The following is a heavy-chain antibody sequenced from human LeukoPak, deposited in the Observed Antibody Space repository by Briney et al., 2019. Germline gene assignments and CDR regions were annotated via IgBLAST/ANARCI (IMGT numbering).Heavy chain of an antibody. J-gene: IGHJ4*02. V-gene: IGHV3-15*01. D-gene: IGHD6-19*01. CDR1: GLTFSNAW. CDR3: TTASGMRGWYAFDY. Sequence: PGGSLRLSCAASGLTFSNAWMGWVRQTPPKGLECVGRIKSKTDGGTTDYAAPVKGRFTISRDDSKNTLYLQMNSLNTDDTAVYYCTTASGMRGWYAFDYWAQGTLVTVSS. CDR2: IKSKTDGGTT.